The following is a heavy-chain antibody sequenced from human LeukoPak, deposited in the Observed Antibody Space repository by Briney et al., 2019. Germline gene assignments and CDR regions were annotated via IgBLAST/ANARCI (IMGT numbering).Heavy chain of an antibody. Sequence: PSETLSLTCTVSGGSISSGSYYWSWIRQPAGKGLEWIGRIYTSGSTNYNPSLKSRVTISVDTSKNQFSLKLTSVTAADTSVYYCARQTGSGLFILPGGQGTLVTVSS. J-gene: IGHJ4*02. CDR3: ARQTGSGLFILP. D-gene: IGHD3/OR15-3a*01. CDR2: IYTSGST. CDR1: GGSISSGSYY. V-gene: IGHV4-61*02.